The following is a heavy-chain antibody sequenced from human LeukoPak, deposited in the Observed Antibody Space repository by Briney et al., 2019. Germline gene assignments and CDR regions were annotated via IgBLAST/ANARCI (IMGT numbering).Heavy chain of an antibody. Sequence: ESGRSLRLSCAASGFTFSSYGMHWVRQAPGKGLEWVAVISYDGSNKYYADSVKGRFTISRDNSKNTLYLQMNSLRAEDTAVYYCAEDLQWLVPSNYYYYGMDVWGKGTTVTVSS. J-gene: IGHJ6*04. V-gene: IGHV3-30*18. CDR3: AEDLQWLVPSNYYYYGMDV. CDR2: ISYDGSNK. CDR1: GFTFSSYG. D-gene: IGHD6-19*01.